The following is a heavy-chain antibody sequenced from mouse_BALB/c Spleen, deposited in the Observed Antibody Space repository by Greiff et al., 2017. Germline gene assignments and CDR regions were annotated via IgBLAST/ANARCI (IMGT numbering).Heavy chain of an antibody. D-gene: IGHD2-4*01. CDR2: ISSGGST. Sequence: DVMLVESGGGLVKPGGSLKLSCAASGFTFSSYAMSWVRQTPEKRLEWVASISSGGSTYYPDSVKGRFTISRDNARNILYLQMSSLRSEDTAMYYCARGQDDYSWFAYWGQGTLVTVSA. CDR3: ARGQDDYSWFAY. CDR1: GFTFSSYA. J-gene: IGHJ3*01. V-gene: IGHV5-6-5*01.